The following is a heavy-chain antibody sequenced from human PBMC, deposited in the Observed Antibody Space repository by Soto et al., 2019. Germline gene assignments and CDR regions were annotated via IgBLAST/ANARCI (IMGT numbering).Heavy chain of an antibody. CDR1: GFTFTSSA. D-gene: IGHD4-17*01. V-gene: IGHV1-58*01. J-gene: IGHJ3*02. Sequence: QMQLVQSGPEVKKPGTSVKVSCKASGFTFTSSAVQWVRQARGQRLEWIGWIVVGSGNTNYAQKFQERVTITRDMSTSTAYMELSSLRSEVTAVYYCAADYGDYNDAFDIWGQGTMVTVSS. CDR2: IVVGSGNT. CDR3: AADYGDYNDAFDI.